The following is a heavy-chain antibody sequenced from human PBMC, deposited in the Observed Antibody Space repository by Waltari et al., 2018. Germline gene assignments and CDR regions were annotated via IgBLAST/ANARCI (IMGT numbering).Heavy chain of an antibody. CDR1: GLTFGDYA. CDR3: AREAAAGDY. Sequence: EVQLVESGGGLVQPGRSLRLSCTASGLTFGDYAMSWVRQAPGKGLEWVSYISSSSSTIYYADSVKGRFTISRDNAKNSLYLQMNSLRAEDTAVYYCAREAAAGDYWGQGTLVTVSS. D-gene: IGHD6-13*01. V-gene: IGHV3-48*04. CDR2: ISSSSSTI. J-gene: IGHJ4*02.